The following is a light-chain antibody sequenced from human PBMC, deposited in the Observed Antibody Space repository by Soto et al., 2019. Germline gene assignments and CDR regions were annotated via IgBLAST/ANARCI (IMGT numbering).Light chain of an antibody. CDR1: QSVDIN. J-gene: IGKJ5*01. Sequence: EIVLTQSPATLSVSPGDRVTLSCRASQSVDINLAWYQQKAGQAPRLLVYGASTKATDMPGRFSGRGSGTEFTLTISSLEPEDFAVYYCQQRSNWPLTITFGQGTRLEN. CDR3: QQRSNWPLTIT. V-gene: IGKV3-15*01. CDR2: GAS.